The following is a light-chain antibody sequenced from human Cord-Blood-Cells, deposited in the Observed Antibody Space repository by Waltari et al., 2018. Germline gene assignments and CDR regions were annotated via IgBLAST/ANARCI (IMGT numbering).Light chain of an antibody. CDR1: QSISSW. V-gene: IGKV1-5*03. Sequence: DIQMTQSPSTLSASVGDRVTITCRASQSISSWLAWYQQKPGKAPKRLIYKASRLESGVPSRFSGSGSGTEFTLTISSLQPDDFATYYCQQYNSYSPVTFGQGTKLEIK. J-gene: IGKJ2*01. CDR3: QQYNSYSPVT. CDR2: KAS.